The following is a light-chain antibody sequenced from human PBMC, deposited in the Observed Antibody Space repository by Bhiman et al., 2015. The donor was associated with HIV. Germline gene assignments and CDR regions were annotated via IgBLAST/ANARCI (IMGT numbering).Light chain of an antibody. V-gene: IGLV3-9*01. CDR2: QDN. J-gene: IGLJ1*01. CDR1: NIGSKS. Sequence: SYELTQPPSVSVAPGKTARITCGGNNIGSKSVHWYQQKPGQAPVLVIYQDNRRPSGIPERFSGSNSGNTATLTISGTQPMDEADYYCQAWDSSTARVFGTGTRVTVL. CDR3: QAWDSSTARV.